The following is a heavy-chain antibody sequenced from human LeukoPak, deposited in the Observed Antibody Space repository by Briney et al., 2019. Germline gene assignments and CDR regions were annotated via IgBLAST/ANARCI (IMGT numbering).Heavy chain of an antibody. J-gene: IGHJ4*02. Sequence: SKTLSLTCAVSGGPFSGYFWSWIRQPPGKGLEWIGEIHNSGTTNYNPSLNSRVTISEDTSKNQFHLNLSSVTAADTAVYYCARRYYYNLGSFPFDFWGQGTLVTVSS. D-gene: IGHD3-10*01. CDR2: IHNSGTT. V-gene: IGHV4-34*01. CDR1: GGPFSGYF. CDR3: ARRYYYNLGSFPFDF.